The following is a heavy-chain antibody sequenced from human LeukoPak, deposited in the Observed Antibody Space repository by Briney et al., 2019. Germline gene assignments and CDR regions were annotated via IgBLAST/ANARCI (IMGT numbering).Heavy chain of an antibody. Sequence: GRSLRLSCAASGFTFSIYAMRWLRQAPGKGLQWVSAISGSGGSTYYADSVKGRFTISRDNSKNTLYLQMNSLTAEDTAVYYCAKQYSSSSEDYWGQGTLVTVSS. CDR2: ISGSGGST. CDR3: AKQYSSSSEDY. CDR1: GFTFSIYA. J-gene: IGHJ4*02. D-gene: IGHD6-6*01. V-gene: IGHV3-23*01.